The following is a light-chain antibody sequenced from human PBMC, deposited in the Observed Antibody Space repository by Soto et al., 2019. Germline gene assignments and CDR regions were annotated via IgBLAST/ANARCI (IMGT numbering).Light chain of an antibody. CDR3: CSYAGSSTYVV. V-gene: IGLV2-23*01. CDR1: SSDVGSYNL. Sequence: QSALTQPASVSGSPGQSITISCSGTSSDVGSYNLVSWYQQHPGKAPKLTIYEGSKRPSGVSNSFSGSKSGNTASLTISGLQAEDEADYYCCSYAGSSTYVVFGGGTKLTVL. J-gene: IGLJ2*01. CDR2: EGS.